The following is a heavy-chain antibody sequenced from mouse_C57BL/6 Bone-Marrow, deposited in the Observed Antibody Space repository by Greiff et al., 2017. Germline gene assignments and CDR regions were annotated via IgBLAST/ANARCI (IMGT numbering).Heavy chain of an antibody. CDR1: GYTFTDYY. CDR2: INPNNGGT. Sequence: VQLQQSGPELVKPGASVKISCKASGYTFTDYYMNWVKQCHGKSLEWIGDINPNNGGTSYNQKFKGKATLTVDKSSSTAYMELRSLTSEDSAVYYCARVNYGSSWFAYWGQGTLVTVSA. CDR3: ARVNYGSSWFAY. D-gene: IGHD1-1*01. V-gene: IGHV1-26*01. J-gene: IGHJ3*01.